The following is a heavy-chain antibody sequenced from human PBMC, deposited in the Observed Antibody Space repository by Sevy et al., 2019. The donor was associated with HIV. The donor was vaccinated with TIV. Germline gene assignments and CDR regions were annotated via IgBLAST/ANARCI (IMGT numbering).Heavy chain of an antibody. CDR2: ISSDGTKE. J-gene: IGHJ6*02. Sequence: GESLKISCAASGFTFSIYVIHWVRQAPGKGLEGVAVISSDGTKEYYEDSVKGRFTISRDNSKNMMYLQMNSLRVEDTAVYYCARDLPSAVTDPFYYYGLAVWGQGTTVTVSS. CDR3: ARDLPSAVTDPFYYYGLAV. CDR1: GFTFSIYV. D-gene: IGHD2-21*02. V-gene: IGHV3-30*04.